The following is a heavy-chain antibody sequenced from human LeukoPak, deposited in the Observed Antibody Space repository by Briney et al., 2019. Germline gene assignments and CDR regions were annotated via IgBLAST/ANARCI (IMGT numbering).Heavy chain of an antibody. Sequence: PSQTLSLTCTVSGGSISSGSYYWSWIRQPAGKGLEWIGRIYTSGSTNYNPSLKSRVTISVDTSKNQFSLKPSSVTAADTAVYYCARSSEGRYYYDSSGYSYYYYYMDVWGKATTVTISS. D-gene: IGHD3-22*01. CDR2: IYTSGST. CDR3: ARSSEGRYYYDSSGYSYYYYYMDV. V-gene: IGHV4-61*02. CDR1: GGSISSGSYY. J-gene: IGHJ6*03.